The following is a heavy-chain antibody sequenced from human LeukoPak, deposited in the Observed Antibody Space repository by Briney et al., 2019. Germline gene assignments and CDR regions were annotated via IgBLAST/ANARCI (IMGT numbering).Heavy chain of an antibody. V-gene: IGHV1-69*13. J-gene: IGHJ4*02. CDR1: GGTFSSYA. CDR3: ARTYYYDSSGYYYRGYFDY. D-gene: IGHD3-22*01. CDR2: IIPIFGTA. Sequence: WASVKVSCKASGGTFSSYAISWVRQAPGQGLEWMGGIIPIFGTANYAQKFRGRVTITADESTSTAYMELSSLRSEDTAVYYCARTYYYDSSGYYYRGYFDYWGQGTLVTVSS.